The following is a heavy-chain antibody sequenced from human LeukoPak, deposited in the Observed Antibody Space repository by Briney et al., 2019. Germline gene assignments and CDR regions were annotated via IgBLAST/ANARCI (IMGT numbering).Heavy chain of an antibody. D-gene: IGHD2-2*01. J-gene: IGHJ3*02. CDR3: ARDRVPAARDAFDI. V-gene: IGHV3-48*01. CDR1: GFTFSSYS. CDR2: ISSSSSTI. Sequence: WGSLRLSCAASGFTFSSYSMNWVRQAPGKGLEWVSYISSSSSTIYYADSVKGRFTISRDNAKNSLYLQMNSLRAEDTAVYYCARDRVPAARDAFDIWGQGTMVTVSS.